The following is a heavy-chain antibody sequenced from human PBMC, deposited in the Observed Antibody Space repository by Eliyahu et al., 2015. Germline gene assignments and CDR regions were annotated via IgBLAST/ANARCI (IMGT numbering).Heavy chain of an antibody. V-gene: IGHV5-51*01. CDR2: IYXGDSDT. J-gene: IGHJ4*02. CDR3: ATSFTHSSGWTGGDY. CDR1: GYSFTSYW. D-gene: IGHD6-19*01. Sequence: EVQLVQSGAEVKKPGESLKISXKGSGYSFTSYWIGWVRQMPGKGLEWMGIIYXGDSDTRYSPSFQGQVTISADKSISTAYLQWSSLKASDTAMYYCATSFTHSSGWTGGDYWGQGTLVTVSS.